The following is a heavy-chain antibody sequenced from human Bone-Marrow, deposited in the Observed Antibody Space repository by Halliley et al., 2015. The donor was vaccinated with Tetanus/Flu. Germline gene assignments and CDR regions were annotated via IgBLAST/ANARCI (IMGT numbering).Heavy chain of an antibody. V-gene: IGHV3-30*18. Sequence: IISYDGSNKYYADSVKGRFTISRDNSKNTLYLQMNSLRPDDSAVYYCAKVRSVTIFGSAVDAWGQGTTVTVSS. D-gene: IGHD3-3*01. CDR2: ISYDGSNK. J-gene: IGHJ6*02. CDR3: AKVRSVTIFGSAVDA.